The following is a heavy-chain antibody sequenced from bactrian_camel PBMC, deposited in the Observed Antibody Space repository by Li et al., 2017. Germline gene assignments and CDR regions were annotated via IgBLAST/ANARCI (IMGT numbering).Heavy chain of an antibody. J-gene: IGHJ4*01. D-gene: IGHD3*01. CDR3: AAGRVCVDLGRGRPDY. Sequence: HVQLVESGGGSVQTGETLRLSCLGVGVTFEGADMNWYRQPPGKRCELVASISSDGRTYYTDSVKGRFTIYEDNAKTAVSLQIDSVKPEDAAIYYCAAGRVCVDLGRGRPDYWGQGTQVTVS. V-gene: IGHV3S55*01. CDR2: ISSDGRT. CDR1: GVTFEGAD.